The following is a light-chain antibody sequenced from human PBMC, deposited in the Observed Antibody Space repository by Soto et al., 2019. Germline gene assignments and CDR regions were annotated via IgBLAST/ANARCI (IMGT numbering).Light chain of an antibody. Sequence: QSVLTQPPSASGTPGQRVTISCSGGRSNIGSNYVYWYQQFPGTAPKLLIFKNDQRPSGVPDRFSGSKSGTSASLAISGLRSEDEADFYCRTWHDTLRSVVFGGGTKLTVL. CDR2: KND. J-gene: IGLJ2*01. V-gene: IGLV1-47*01. CDR3: RTWHDTLRSVV. CDR1: RSNIGSNY.